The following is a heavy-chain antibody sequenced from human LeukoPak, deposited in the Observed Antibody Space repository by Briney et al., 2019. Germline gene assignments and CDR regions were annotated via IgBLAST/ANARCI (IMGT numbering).Heavy chain of an antibody. CDR3: ARAAYNSFDSSNYFDY. CDR1: GFTFDDYG. J-gene: IGHJ4*02. CDR2: INWNGGST. Sequence: GGSLRLSCAASGFTFDDYGMSWVRQAPGKGLEWVSGINWNGGSTGYADSVKGRFTISRDNAKNSLYLQMNSLRAEDTALYYCARAAYNSFDSSNYFDYWGQGTLVTVSS. V-gene: IGHV3-20*04. D-gene: IGHD3-22*01.